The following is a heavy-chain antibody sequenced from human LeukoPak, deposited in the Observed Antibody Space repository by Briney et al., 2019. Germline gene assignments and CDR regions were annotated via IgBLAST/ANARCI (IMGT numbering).Heavy chain of an antibody. CDR3: ARAMYFDWSITDY. V-gene: IGHV3-30*09. D-gene: IGHD3-9*01. CDR2: ISYDGSNK. Sequence: GGSLRLSCAASGFTFSSYAMHWVRQAPGKGLEWVAVISYDGSNKYHADSVKGRFAISRDNSKNTLYLQMNSLRAEDTAVYYCARAMYFDWSITDYWGQGTLVTVSS. J-gene: IGHJ4*02. CDR1: GFTFSSYA.